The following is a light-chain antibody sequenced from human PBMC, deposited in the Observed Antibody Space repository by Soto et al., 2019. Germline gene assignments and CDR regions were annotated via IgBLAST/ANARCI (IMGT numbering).Light chain of an antibody. CDR2: GAS. Sequence: EIVLTQSPGTLSFSPGERATLSCRASQTLSSNSLAWYQQRPGQTPRVLVYGASNRATGIPDKFSGSGSGTDFTLTISRLEPEDFAVYYCQQYESSPITFGGGTKVDIK. CDR3: QQYESSPIT. V-gene: IGKV3-20*01. J-gene: IGKJ4*01. CDR1: QTLSSNS.